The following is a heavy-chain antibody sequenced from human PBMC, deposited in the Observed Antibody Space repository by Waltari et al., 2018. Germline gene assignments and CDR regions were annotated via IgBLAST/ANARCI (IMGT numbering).Heavy chain of an antibody. CDR1: GVSVRRYA. CDR2: SSVSGGST. V-gene: IGHV3-23*01. Sequence: EVQLLESGGGLVQPGGSLRRSCSASGVSVRRYAMSRVRMSPGKGLVWVSASSVSGGSTYYADSVKGRFTISRDNSKNTLYLQMNSLRAEDTAVYYCAKDKTVVVPAHFDYWGQGTLVTVSS. J-gene: IGHJ4*02. D-gene: IGHD2-2*01. CDR3: AKDKTVVVPAHFDY.